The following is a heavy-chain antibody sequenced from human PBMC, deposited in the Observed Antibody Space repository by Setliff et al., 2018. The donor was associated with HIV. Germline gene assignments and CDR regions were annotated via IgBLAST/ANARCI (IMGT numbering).Heavy chain of an antibody. D-gene: IGHD2-2*01. J-gene: IGHJ5*02. CDR3: ARQPVPGGVVVPGDDWVDP. CDR2: VHYGGSI. V-gene: IGHV4-39*01. CDR1: GGPISTNDYY. Sequence: TLSLTCPVSGGPISTNDYYWGFIRQSPGKGLEWIASVHYGGSIFYNPSLKSRVSLSVGTSKNQFSLKVTSVTAADTAVYYCARQPVPGGVVVPGDDWVDPWGQGTPVTVSS.